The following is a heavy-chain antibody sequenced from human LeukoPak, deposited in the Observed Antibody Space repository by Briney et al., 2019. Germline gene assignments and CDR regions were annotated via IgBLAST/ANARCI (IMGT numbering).Heavy chain of an antibody. V-gene: IGHV3-48*01. CDR2: ISSSSSTI. D-gene: IGHD1-7*01. J-gene: IGHJ6*02. Sequence: GGSLRLSCAASGFTFSSYSMNWVRQAPGKGLEWVSYISSSSSTIYYADSVKGRFTISRDNAKNSLYLQMNSLRAEHTAVYYCARETGTTFYYYYGMDVWGQGTTVTVSS. CDR1: GFTFSSYS. CDR3: ARETGTTFYYYYGMDV.